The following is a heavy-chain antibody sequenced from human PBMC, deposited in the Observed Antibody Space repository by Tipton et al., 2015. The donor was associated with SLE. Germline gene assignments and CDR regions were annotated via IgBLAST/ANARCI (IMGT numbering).Heavy chain of an antibody. Sequence: TLSLTCTVSGGSISSGSYYWSWIRQPAGKGLEWIGRIYTSGSTNYNPSLKSRVTISVDTSKNQFSLNLNSVTAADTAVYYCARDKPYDIWGQGTMVTVSS. CDR3: ARDKPYDI. V-gene: IGHV4-61*02. J-gene: IGHJ3*02. CDR1: GGSISSGSYY. CDR2: IYTSGST.